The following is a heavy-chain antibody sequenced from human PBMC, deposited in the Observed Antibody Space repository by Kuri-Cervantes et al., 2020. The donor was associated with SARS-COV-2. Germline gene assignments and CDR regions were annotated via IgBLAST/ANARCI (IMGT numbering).Heavy chain of an antibody. CDR2: INPSGCST. Sequence: SVKVSCQASGYTFTSYYMHWVRQAPGQGLEWMGIINPSGCSTSYEQKSQGRVTMTRDTSTSTVYMELSSLGSEDTAVYYCAREPYYGSARDYYGMDVWGQGTTVTVSS. V-gene: IGHV1-46*01. D-gene: IGHD3-10*01. J-gene: IGHJ6*02. CDR1: GYTFTSYY. CDR3: AREPYYGSARDYYGMDV.